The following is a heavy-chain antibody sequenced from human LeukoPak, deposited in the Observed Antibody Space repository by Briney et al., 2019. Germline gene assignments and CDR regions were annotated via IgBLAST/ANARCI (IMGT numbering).Heavy chain of an antibody. CDR1: GYTFTGSY. CDR2: INSDSGGT. D-gene: IGHD4-17*01. V-gene: IGHV1-2*02. Sequence: GASVKVSCKASGYTFTGSYIDWVRQAPGQGLEWMGWINSDSGGTNYAQKFQGRVTMTRDTSTSTAYMELSSLRSDDTAFYYCARDTITVTTPYFDYWGQGTLVTVPS. J-gene: IGHJ4*02. CDR3: ARDTITVTTPYFDY.